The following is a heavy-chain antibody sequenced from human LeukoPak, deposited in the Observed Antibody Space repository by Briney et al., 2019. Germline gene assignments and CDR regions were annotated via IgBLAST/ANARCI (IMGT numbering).Heavy chain of an antibody. CDR1: GFTFSSYG. CDR2: ISYDGSNK. CDR3: AKPFWSGDFDY. Sequence: GGSLRLSCAASGFTFSSYGMHWVRQTPGMGLEWVAVISYDGSNKYYADSVKGRFTISRDNSKNTLYLQMNSLRAEDTAVYYCAKPFWSGDFDYWGQGTLVTVSS. V-gene: IGHV3-30*18. D-gene: IGHD3-3*01. J-gene: IGHJ4*02.